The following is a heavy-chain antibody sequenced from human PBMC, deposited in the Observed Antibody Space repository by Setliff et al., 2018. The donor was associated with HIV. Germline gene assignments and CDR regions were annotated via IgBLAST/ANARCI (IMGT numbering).Heavy chain of an antibody. J-gene: IGHJ4*02. CDR2: INQNGGSR. V-gene: IGHV3-7*01. CDR3: ARLRPYNSALDY. D-gene: IGHD3-10*01. Sequence: GSLRLSCAGSGFSFSSYWMTWVRQAPGKGLEWVANINQNGGSRNYVDSVKGRFTLSRDNSENALFLQMNSLRPEDTAVYYCARLRPYNSALDYWGQGTLVTVS. CDR1: GFSFSSYW.